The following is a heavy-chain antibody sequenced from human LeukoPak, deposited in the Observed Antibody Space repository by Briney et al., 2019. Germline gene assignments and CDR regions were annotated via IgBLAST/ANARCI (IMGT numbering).Heavy chain of an antibody. D-gene: IGHD3-22*01. CDR2: ISWNSGSI. V-gene: IGHV3-9*01. J-gene: IGHJ4*02. CDR1: GFTFSSYA. CDR3: AKGNYYDSSGYYGY. Sequence: GGSLRLSCAASGFTFSSYAMSWVRQAPGKGLEWVSGISWNSGSIGYADSVKGRFTISRDNAKNSLYLQMNSLRAEDTALYYCAKGNYYDSSGYYGYWGQGTLVTVSS.